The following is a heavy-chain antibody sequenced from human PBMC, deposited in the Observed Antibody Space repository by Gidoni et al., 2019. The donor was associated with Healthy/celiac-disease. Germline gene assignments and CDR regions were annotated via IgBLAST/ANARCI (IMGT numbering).Heavy chain of an antibody. CDR2: INHSGST. D-gene: IGHD3-16*02. Sequence: QVQLQQWGAGLLKPSETLSLTCAVYGGSFSGYYWSWLRQPPGKGLEWIGEINHSGSTNYNPSLKSRVTISVDTSKNQFSLKLSSVTAADTAVYYCARGSDDYIWGSYRSWWFDPWGQGTLVTVSS. V-gene: IGHV4-34*01. CDR1: GGSFSGYY. J-gene: IGHJ5*02. CDR3: ARGSDDYIWGSYRSWWFDP.